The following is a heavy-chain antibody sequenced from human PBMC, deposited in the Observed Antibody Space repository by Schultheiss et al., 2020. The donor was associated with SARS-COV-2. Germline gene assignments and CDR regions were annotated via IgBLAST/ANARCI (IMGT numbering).Heavy chain of an antibody. V-gene: IGHV4-34*01. CDR3: ARARVGSGSYYNY. J-gene: IGHJ4*02. CDR1: GGSFSGYY. Sequence: ESLKISCAVYGGSFSGYYWSWIRQPPGKGLEWIGEINHSGSTNYNPSLKSRVTISVDTSKNQFSLKLSSVTAADTAVYYCARARVGSGSYYNYWGQGTLVTVSS. D-gene: IGHD1-26*01. CDR2: INHSGST.